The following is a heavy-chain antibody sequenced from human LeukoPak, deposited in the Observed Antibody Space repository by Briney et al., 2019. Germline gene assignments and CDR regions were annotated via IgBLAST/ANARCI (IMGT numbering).Heavy chain of an antibody. Sequence: GGSLRLSCAASGIIFSNYWMSWVRQAPGKGLEWVANIKQDGSGKHYVDSVKGRFTISRDNSRNTMYLQMNSLRAEDAAVYYCAKAPVTSCRGAFCYPFDSWGQGTVVTVSS. J-gene: IGHJ4*02. V-gene: IGHV3-7*03. CDR3: AKAPVTSCRGAFCYPFDS. CDR1: GIIFSNYW. CDR2: IKQDGSGK. D-gene: IGHD2-15*01.